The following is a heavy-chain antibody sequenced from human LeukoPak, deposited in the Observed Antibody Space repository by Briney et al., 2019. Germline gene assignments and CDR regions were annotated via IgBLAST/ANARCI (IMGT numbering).Heavy chain of an antibody. D-gene: IGHD3-3*01. J-gene: IGHJ5*02. CDR2: IYYSGSA. Sequence: SETLSLTCTVSGGSISSSSYYWGWIRQPPGKGLEWIGSIYYSGSAYYNPSLKSRVTISVDTSKDQFSLKLSSVIAADTAVYYCARVCMYYDFWSGYWNWFDPWGQGTLVTVSS. CDR1: GGSISSSSYY. V-gene: IGHV4-39*07. CDR3: ARVCMYYDFWSGYWNWFDP.